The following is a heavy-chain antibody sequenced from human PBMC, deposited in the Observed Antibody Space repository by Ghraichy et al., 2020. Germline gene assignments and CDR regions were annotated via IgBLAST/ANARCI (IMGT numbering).Heavy chain of an antibody. CDR3: AREAGYSYGSYDAFDL. CDR1: GFTFSSYS. Sequence: LSLTCAASGFTFSSYSMNWVRQAPGKGLEWVSYISSSSSTIYYADSAKGRFTISRDNAKNSLYLQMNSLRAEDPAVCYCAREAGYSYGSYDAFDLWGQGAMVTGSS. V-gene: IGHV3-48*01. D-gene: IGHD5-18*01. CDR2: ISSSSSTI. J-gene: IGHJ3*01.